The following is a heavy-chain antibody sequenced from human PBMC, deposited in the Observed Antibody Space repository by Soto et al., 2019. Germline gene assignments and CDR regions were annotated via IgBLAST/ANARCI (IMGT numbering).Heavy chain of an antibody. V-gene: IGHV4-34*01. CDR3: AMIFSAAGFSYYYYYYMDV. CDR2: INHSGST. Sequence: SETLSLTCAVYGGSFSGYYWSWIRQPPGKGLEWIGEINHSGSTNYNPSLKSRVTISVDTSKNQFSLKLSSVTPADTAVYYCAMIFSAAGFSYYYYYYMDVWVKGTTVTVSS. J-gene: IGHJ6*03. D-gene: IGHD6-13*01. CDR1: GGSFSGYY.